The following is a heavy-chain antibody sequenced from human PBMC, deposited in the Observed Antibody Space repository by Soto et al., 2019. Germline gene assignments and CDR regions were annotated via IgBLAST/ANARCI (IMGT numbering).Heavy chain of an antibody. CDR3: VNLARYQPLDY. Sequence: EVPLLESGGGLVQPGGSLRLSCAASGFALSTYTMIWVRQAPGKGLEWVSGIRTTYDTYYAESVKGRFTISRDDSTNTLFLQMNSLRAEDTAVYYCVNLARYQPLDYWGQGTVVTVSS. J-gene: IGHJ4*02. CDR2: IRTTYDT. CDR1: GFALSTYT. V-gene: IGHV3-23*01. D-gene: IGHD2-2*01.